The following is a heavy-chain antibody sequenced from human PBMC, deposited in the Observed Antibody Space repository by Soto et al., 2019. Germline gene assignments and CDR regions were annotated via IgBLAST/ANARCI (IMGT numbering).Heavy chain of an antibody. V-gene: IGHV3-33*01. Sequence: GGSLRLSCAGSGFTFSSYGMHWVRQAPGKGLEWVAVIWYDGSNKYYADSVKGRFTISRDNSKNTLYLQMNSLRAEDTAVYYCARGGWSNYPSSYYYYMDVWGKGTTVTVSS. CDR3: ARGGWSNYPSSYYYYMDV. CDR2: IWYDGSNK. D-gene: IGHD4-4*01. J-gene: IGHJ6*03. CDR1: GFTFSSYG.